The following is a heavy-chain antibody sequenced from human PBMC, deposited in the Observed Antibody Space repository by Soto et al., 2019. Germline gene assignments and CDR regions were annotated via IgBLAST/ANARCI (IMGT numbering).Heavy chain of an antibody. D-gene: IGHD1-1*01. CDR2: IDWDGDT. J-gene: IGHJ3*02. Sequence: SGPTLVNPTQTLTLTCTFSGFSLSANGMRVNWIRQPPGKALEWLARIDWDGDTYYTTSLKTRLTISKATSKNQVVLTMTNMDPVDTATYYCARMSFFDTGDAFDIWGQGTMVT. CDR3: ARMSFFDTGDAFDI. CDR1: GFSLSANGMR. V-gene: IGHV2-70*04.